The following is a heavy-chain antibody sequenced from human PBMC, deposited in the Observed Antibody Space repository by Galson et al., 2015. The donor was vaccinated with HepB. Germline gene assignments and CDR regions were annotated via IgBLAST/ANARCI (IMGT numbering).Heavy chain of an antibody. D-gene: IGHD6-13*01. J-gene: IGHJ4*02. CDR1: GYTFTSYY. V-gene: IGHV1-46*04. Sequence: SVKVSCKASGYTFTSYYMHWVRQAPGQGLEWMGIINPSGGSTSYAQKLQGRVTMTRDTSTSTVYMELSSLRSEDTAVYYCAGDGGYAGQQRYFDYWGQGTLLTVSS. CDR3: AGDGGYAGQQRYFDY. CDR2: INPSGGST.